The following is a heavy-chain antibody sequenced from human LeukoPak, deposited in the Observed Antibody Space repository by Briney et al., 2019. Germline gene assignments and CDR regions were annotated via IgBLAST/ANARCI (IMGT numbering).Heavy chain of an antibody. D-gene: IGHD2-2*01. CDR2: INHSGST. CDR3: ARQAEDIVVVPAARLHYYYYYMDV. CDR1: GGSFSGYY. Sequence: SETLSLTCAVYGGSFSGYYWSWIRQPPGKGLEWIGEINHSGSTNYNPSLKSRVTISVDTSKNQFSLKLSSVTAADTAVYYCARQAEDIVVVPAARLHYYYYYMDVWGKGTTVTISS. J-gene: IGHJ6*03. V-gene: IGHV4-34*01.